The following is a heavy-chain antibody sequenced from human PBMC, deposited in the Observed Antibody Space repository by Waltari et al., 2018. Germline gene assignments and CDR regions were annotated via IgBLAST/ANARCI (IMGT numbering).Heavy chain of an antibody. CDR3: ATRFMIVVSKGAFDI. J-gene: IGHJ3*02. CDR1: GFTVSSNY. Sequence: EVQLVESGGGLIQPGGSLRLSCAASGFTVSSNYLSWVRQAPGKGLEWVSVIYSGGSTYYADSVKGRFTISRDNSKNTLYLQMNSLRAEDTAVYYCATRFMIVVSKGAFDIWGQGTMVTVSS. D-gene: IGHD3-22*01. CDR2: IYSGGST. V-gene: IGHV3-53*01.